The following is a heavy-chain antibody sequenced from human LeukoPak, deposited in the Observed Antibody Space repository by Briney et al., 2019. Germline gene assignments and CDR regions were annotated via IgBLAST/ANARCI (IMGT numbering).Heavy chain of an antibody. CDR2: MNPNSGNT. CDR1: GYTFTSYD. D-gene: IGHD3-22*01. J-gene: IGHJ4*02. CDR3: ARGDYYDSGSFDY. Sequence: ASVKVSCKASGYTFTSYDINWVRQATGQGREWMGWMNPNSGNTGYAQKFQGRVTITRNTSISTAYMELSSLRSEDTAVYYCARGDYYDSGSFDYWGQGTLVTVSS. V-gene: IGHV1-8*03.